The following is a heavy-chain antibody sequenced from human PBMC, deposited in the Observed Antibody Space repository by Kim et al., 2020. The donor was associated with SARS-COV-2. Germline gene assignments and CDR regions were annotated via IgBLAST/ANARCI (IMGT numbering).Heavy chain of an antibody. Sequence: GGSLRLSCAASGFTFSSYAMSWVRQAPGKGLEWVSAISGSGGSTYYADSVKGRFTISRDNSKNTLYLQMNSLRAEETAVYYCALRGLGELDDYWGQGTLVTVSS. CDR2: ISGSGGST. D-gene: IGHD1-26*01. CDR1: GFTFSSYA. CDR3: ALRGLGELDDY. J-gene: IGHJ4*02. V-gene: IGHV3-23*01.